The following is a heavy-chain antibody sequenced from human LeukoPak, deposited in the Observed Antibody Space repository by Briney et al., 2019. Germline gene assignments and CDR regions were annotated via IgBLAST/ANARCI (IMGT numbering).Heavy chain of an antibody. D-gene: IGHD3-22*01. Sequence: PSGTLSLTCDVSSGSISTSNWWSWVRQPPGKGLEWIGEIYYSGSTNYNPSLKSRVTMSVDKSKNQFSLKLSSVTAADTAVYYCAAARYYYDTSAYYPDYWGQGTLVTVSS. CDR3: AAARYYYDTSAYYPDY. V-gene: IGHV4-4*02. CDR2: IYYSGST. CDR1: SGSISTSNW. J-gene: IGHJ4*02.